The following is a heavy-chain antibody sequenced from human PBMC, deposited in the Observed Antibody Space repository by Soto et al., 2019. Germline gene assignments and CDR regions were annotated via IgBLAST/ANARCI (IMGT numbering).Heavy chain of an antibody. Sequence: SETLSLTCTVSGGSIDYYYWSWIRQPPGKGLEWIGCVSDSGSTNYNPSLRSRVTISVDTSKNQFSLNVNYVTAADTAVYYCARDSTSWFPYHGIGVWGQGTPVTVSS. J-gene: IGHJ6*02. CDR3: ARDSTSWFPYHGIGV. CDR2: VSDSGST. V-gene: IGHV4-59*01. D-gene: IGHD6-13*01. CDR1: GGSIDYYY.